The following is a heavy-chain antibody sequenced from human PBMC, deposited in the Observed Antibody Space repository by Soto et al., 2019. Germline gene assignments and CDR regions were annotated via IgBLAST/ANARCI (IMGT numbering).Heavy chain of an antibody. CDR2: ISAYNGNT. Sequence: GASVKVSCKASGYTFTSYGISCVRQAPGQGLEWMGWISAYNGNTNYAQKLQGRVTMTTDTSTSTAYMELRSLRSDDTAVYYCARGGVLRYFDWLLYYYYGMDVWVQGTTVTVSS. CDR1: GYTFTSYG. CDR3: ARGGVLRYFDWLLYYYYGMDV. D-gene: IGHD3-9*01. V-gene: IGHV1-18*01. J-gene: IGHJ6*02.